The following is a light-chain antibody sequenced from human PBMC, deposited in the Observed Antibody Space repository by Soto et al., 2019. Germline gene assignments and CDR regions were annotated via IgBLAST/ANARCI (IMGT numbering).Light chain of an antibody. Sequence: DIVMTQSPLSLPVTPGEPASIFCRSSQSLLHSNGYNYLDWYLQKPGQSPQLLIYLGSNRASGVPDRFSGSGSGTDFTLKISRVEAEDVGLYYCMQALQTPWTFGQGTKVEIK. CDR3: MQALQTPWT. V-gene: IGKV2-28*01. J-gene: IGKJ1*01. CDR1: QSLLHSNGYNY. CDR2: LGS.